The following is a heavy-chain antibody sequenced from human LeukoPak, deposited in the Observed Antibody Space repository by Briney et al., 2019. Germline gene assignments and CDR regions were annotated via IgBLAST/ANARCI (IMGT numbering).Heavy chain of an antibody. D-gene: IGHD3-22*01. V-gene: IGHV3-73*01. Sequence: QSGGSLRLSCAASGYTFSGSALHWVRQASGKGLECVGRFRGKGDSYTTAYAASVKGRFTISRDDSKNTAYLQMNSLKTEDTAVYYCRGAYYDSGGPEYYFDYWGQGTLVTVSS. J-gene: IGHJ4*02. CDR1: GYTFSGSA. CDR3: RGAYYDSGGPEYYFDY. CDR2: FRGKGDSYTT.